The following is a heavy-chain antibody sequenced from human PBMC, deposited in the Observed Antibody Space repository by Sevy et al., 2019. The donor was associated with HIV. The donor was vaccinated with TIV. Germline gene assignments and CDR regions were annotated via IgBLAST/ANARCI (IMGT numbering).Heavy chain of an antibody. CDR1: GFTFSSYS. V-gene: IGHV3-21*01. Sequence: GGSLRLSCAASGFTFSSYSMNWVRQAPGKGLEWVSSISSSSSYIYYADSVKGRFTISRDNAKNSLYLQMNSLRAEDTAVYYCAHLYSSSWWVYFDYWGQGTLVTVSS. J-gene: IGHJ4*02. D-gene: IGHD6-13*01. CDR2: ISSSSSYI. CDR3: AHLYSSSWWVYFDY.